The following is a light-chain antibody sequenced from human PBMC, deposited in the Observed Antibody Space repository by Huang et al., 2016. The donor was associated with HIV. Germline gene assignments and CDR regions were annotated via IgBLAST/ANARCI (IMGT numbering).Light chain of an antibody. J-gene: IGKJ2*01. CDR3: MQGLQTPYT. CDR1: QSLLRSSVYNY. CDR2: LGS. Sequence: DIVMTQSSLSLPATPGAPAFISCNSSQSLLRSSVYNYLDWYLQRPGQSPQLLLYLGSNRACGVPDRFSGIGAGTDFTLKISRVEAEDVGVYYCMQGLQTPYTFGQGTNLEIK. V-gene: IGKV2-28*01.